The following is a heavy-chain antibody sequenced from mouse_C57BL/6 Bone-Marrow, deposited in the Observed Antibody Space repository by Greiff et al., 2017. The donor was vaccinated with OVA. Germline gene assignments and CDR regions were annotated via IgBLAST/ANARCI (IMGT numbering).Heavy chain of an antibody. J-gene: IGHJ1*03. D-gene: IGHD1-1*01. CDR2: IDPENGDT. V-gene: IGHV14-4*01. Sequence: VQLQQSGAELVRPGASVKLSCTASGFNIKDDYMHWVKQRPEQGLAWIGWIDPENGDTEYASKFQGKATITADTSSTTAYLQLSSLTSEDTAVYYCTRYYGSSYWYFDVGGTGTTVTVSS. CDR3: TRYYGSSYWYFDV. CDR1: GFNIKDDY.